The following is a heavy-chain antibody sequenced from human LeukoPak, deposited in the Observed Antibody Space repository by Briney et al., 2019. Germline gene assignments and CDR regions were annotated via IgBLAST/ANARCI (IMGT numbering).Heavy chain of an antibody. D-gene: IGHD3-22*01. CDR3: ARHEGITMIMN. V-gene: IGHV3-66*04. J-gene: IGHJ4*02. CDR1: GFTFSSYW. CDR2: IYSGGST. Sequence: PGGSLRLSCAASGFTFSSYWMHWVRQAPGRGLVWVSVIYSGGSTYYADSVKGRFTISRDNSNNSLYLQMNGLRAEDTAVYYCARHEGITMIMNWGQGTLVTVSS.